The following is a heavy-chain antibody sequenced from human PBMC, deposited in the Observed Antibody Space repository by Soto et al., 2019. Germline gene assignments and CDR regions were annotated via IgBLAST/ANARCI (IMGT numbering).Heavy chain of an antibody. D-gene: IGHD3-16*01. V-gene: IGHV5-51*01. CDR1: GYRFHRSC. CDR2: VYPSASDV. CDR3: TKGATSPFDS. J-gene: IGHJ4*02. Sequence: GEVLKIPFQGTGYRFHRSCIGWGRQKPGTGLEWLGNVYPSASDVXHSMAFEGQVTISADKSINTPYLQLLNLKASDTAIYYCTKGATSPFDSGGQGTRVTVSS.